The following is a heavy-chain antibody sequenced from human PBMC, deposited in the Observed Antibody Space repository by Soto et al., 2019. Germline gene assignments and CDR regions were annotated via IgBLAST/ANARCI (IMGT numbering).Heavy chain of an antibody. CDR3: VRGDGGSGYQIRYYGMDV. D-gene: IGHD3-3*01. V-gene: IGHV3-30-3*01. CDR2: ISYDGSNK. J-gene: IGHJ6*02. CDR1: GFTFSSYA. Sequence: PVGSLGLSCAASGFTFSSYAMHWVRQAPGKGLEWVAVISYDGSNKYYADSVKGRFTISRDNSKNTLYLQMNSLRAEDTAVYYCVRGDGGSGYQIRYYGMDVWGQGPRGNGS.